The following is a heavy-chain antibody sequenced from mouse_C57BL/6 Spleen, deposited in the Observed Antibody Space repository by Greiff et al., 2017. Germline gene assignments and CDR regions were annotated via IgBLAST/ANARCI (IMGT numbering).Heavy chain of an antibody. CDR3: ARYYYGSSYAMDY. D-gene: IGHD1-1*01. V-gene: IGHV1-54*01. CDR1: GYAFTNYL. J-gene: IGHJ4*01. CDR2: INPGSGGT. Sequence: VKLMESGAELVRPGTSVKVSCKASGYAFTNYLIEWVKQRPGQGLEWIGVINPGSGGTNYNEKFKGKATLTADKSSSTAYMQLSSLTSEDSAVYFCARYYYGSSYAMDYWGQGTSVTVSS.